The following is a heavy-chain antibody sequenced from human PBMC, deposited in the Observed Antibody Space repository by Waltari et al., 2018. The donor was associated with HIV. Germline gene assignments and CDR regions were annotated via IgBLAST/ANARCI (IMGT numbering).Heavy chain of an antibody. CDR1: GGSISSSSYY. V-gene: IGHV4-39*07. J-gene: IGHJ2*01. D-gene: IGHD4-17*01. CDR3: ARDSAFYGDYPDWYFDL. CDR2: IYYRGGT. Sequence: QLQLQESGPGLVKPSETLSLTCTVPGGSISSSSYYWGWIRQPPGKGLEWIGSIYYRGGTYYTPSLKGRVTISVDTSKNQFSLKLSSVTAADTAVYYCARDSAFYGDYPDWYFDLWGRGTLVTVSS.